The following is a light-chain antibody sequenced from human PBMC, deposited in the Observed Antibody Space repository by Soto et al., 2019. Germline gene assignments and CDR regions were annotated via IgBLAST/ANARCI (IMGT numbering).Light chain of an antibody. CDR2: SAS. J-gene: IGKJ1*01. CDR3: QQYDNWPWT. CDR1: QSVSGY. Sequence: EIVLTQSPGTLSLSPGDRATLSCRASQSVSGYIGWYQQKPGQAPRLLIYSASRRATGFPARFSGSGSGTDFTLTISSLQSEDFAVYYCQQYDNWPWTFGQGTKVDI. V-gene: IGKV3-15*01.